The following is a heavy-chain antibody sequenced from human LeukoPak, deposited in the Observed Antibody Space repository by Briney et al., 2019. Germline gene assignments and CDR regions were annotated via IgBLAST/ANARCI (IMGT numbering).Heavy chain of an antibody. Sequence: GGSLRLSCAASGFTFSSYAMSWVRQAPGKGLEWVSRISDVGDDTYYADSVKGRFTISRDNSKNTLYLQMNSLRAEDTAVYYCAKDRSGGGDSDYAIDVWGQGTTVTVSS. D-gene: IGHD6-19*01. CDR2: ISDVGDDT. CDR1: GFTFSSYA. J-gene: IGHJ6*02. V-gene: IGHV3-23*01. CDR3: AKDRSGGGDSDYAIDV.